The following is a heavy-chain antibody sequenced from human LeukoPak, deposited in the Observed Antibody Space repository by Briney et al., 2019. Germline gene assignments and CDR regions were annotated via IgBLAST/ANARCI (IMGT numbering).Heavy chain of an antibody. CDR3: AREGGDGYNSGSYFDY. CDR1: GYTFTNFG. D-gene: IGHD5-24*01. J-gene: IGHJ4*02. Sequence: ASVKVSCKASGYTFTNFGVSWVRQAPGQGLEWMGWINAYSGNTYYAQNLQGRVTITTDTSTSTAYMELSSLRSEDTAVYYCAREGGDGYNSGSYFDYWGQGTLVTVSS. V-gene: IGHV1-18*01. CDR2: INAYSGNT.